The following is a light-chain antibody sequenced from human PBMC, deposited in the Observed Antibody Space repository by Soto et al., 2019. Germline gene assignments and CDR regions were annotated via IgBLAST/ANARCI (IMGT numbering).Light chain of an antibody. Sequence: QAVVTQPPSVAGAPGQRVTISCTGSSSNIGAGYDVHWYQQLPGAAPKLLINGNTNRPSGVPDRFSGSRSGTSASLVITGLQAEDEADYFCCSYAGSYTLVFGGGTQLTVL. J-gene: IGLJ2*01. V-gene: IGLV1-40*01. CDR2: GNT. CDR1: SSNIGAGYD. CDR3: CSYAGSYTLV.